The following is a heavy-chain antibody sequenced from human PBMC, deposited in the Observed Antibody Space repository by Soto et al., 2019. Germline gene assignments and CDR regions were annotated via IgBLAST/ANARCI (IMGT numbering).Heavy chain of an antibody. D-gene: IGHD2-21*01. CDR2: ISGSGVDT. V-gene: IGHV3-23*01. Sequence: VGSLRLSCAASGFTFSSYVMTWVRQGPGKGLDWVSGISGSGVDTYYAESVKGRFTISRDNSKNTLYLQMNSLRAEDTAVYYCAKGRGAVVAPRFDPWGQGTLVTVSS. J-gene: IGHJ5*02. CDR1: GFTFSSYV. CDR3: AKGRGAVVAPRFDP.